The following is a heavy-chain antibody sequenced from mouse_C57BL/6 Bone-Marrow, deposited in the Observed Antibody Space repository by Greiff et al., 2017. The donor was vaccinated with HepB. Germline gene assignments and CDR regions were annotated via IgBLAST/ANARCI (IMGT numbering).Heavy chain of an antibody. Sequence: EVQLVESGGDLVKPGGSLKLSCAASGFTFSSYGMSWVRQTPDKRLEWVATISSGGSYTYYPDSVKGRFTISRDNAKNTLYLQMSSLKSEDTAMYYCARRGWFAYWGQGTLVTVSA. V-gene: IGHV5-6*01. J-gene: IGHJ3*01. CDR1: GFTFSSYG. CDR3: ARRGWFAY. CDR2: ISSGGSYT.